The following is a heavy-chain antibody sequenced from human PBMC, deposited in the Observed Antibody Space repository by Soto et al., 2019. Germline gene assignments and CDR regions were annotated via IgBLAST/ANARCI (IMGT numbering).Heavy chain of an antibody. Sequence: GGSLRLSCAASGFTFSSYGMHWVRQAPGKGLEWVAVISYDGSNKYYADSVKGRFTISRDNSKNTLYLQMNSLRAEDTAVYYCAKDLDSYGSGPEYWGQGTLVTVSS. CDR1: GFTFSSYG. J-gene: IGHJ4*02. CDR3: AKDLDSYGSGPEY. V-gene: IGHV3-30*18. CDR2: ISYDGSNK. D-gene: IGHD5-18*01.